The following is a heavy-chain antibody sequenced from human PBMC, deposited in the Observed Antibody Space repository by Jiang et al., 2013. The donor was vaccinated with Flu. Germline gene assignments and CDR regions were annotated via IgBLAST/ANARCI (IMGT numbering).Heavy chain of an antibody. V-gene: IGHV1-69*01. CDR1: GGTFSSHA. Sequence: SGAEVKKPGSSVKVSCKASGGTFSSHAITWVRQAPGQGLEWMGAIIGMFGTTTYAQEFQGRVTITAEEITSTAYMELSSLRSEDTAVYYCARGDGYVDRHLNYWGQGTLVTVSS. CDR2: IIGMFGTT. D-gene: IGHD5-24*01. J-gene: IGHJ4*02. CDR3: ARGDGYVDRHLNY.